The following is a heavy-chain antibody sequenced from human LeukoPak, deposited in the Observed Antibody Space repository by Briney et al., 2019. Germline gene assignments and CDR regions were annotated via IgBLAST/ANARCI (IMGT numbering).Heavy chain of an antibody. CDR2: LSGRSDGT. J-gene: IGHJ4*02. Sequence: GGSLRLSCATSGFTFSTCVMSWVRQAPGKGLEWVSALSGRSDGTYYADSVKGRFTISRDNSKNTLYLQMNSLTAEDTAVYYCAKGSGSSRPYYFDYWGQGTLVTVSS. D-gene: IGHD1-26*01. CDR3: AKGSGSSRPYYFDY. CDR1: GFTFSTCV. V-gene: IGHV3-23*01.